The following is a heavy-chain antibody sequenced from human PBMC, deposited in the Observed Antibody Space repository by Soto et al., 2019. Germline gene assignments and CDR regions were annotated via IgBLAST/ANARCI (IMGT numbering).Heavy chain of an antibody. J-gene: IGHJ4*02. D-gene: IGHD6-13*01. Sequence: QVQLEQSGAEVKKPGASVKVSCKASGYTFTAYFLHWVRQVPGQGFEWMAWINPRSDVTNYAQKFQGRVTVTRDTAISTVYMELNNMTFNDTAVYYCVRGSAGGGAYWGQGTRVGVSS. CDR1: GYTFTAYF. CDR3: VRGSAGGGAY. CDR2: INPRSDVT. V-gene: IGHV1-2*02.